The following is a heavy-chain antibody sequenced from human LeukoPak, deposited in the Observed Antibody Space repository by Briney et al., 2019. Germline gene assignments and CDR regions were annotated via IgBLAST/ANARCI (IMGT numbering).Heavy chain of an antibody. D-gene: IGHD5-18*01. CDR2: IYTSGST. CDR1: GGSISSGSYY. V-gene: IGHV4-61*02. Sequence: SETLSLTCTVSGGSISSGSYYWSWIRQPAGKGLEWIGRIYTSGSTNYNPSLKSRVTISVDTSKNQFSLKLSSVTAADTAVYYCARAGEWIQLWFDYWGQGTLVTVSS. CDR3: ARAGEWIQLWFDY. J-gene: IGHJ4*02.